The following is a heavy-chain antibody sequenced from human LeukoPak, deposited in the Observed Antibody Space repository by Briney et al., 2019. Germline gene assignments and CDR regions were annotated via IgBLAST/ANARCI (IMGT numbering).Heavy chain of an antibody. Sequence: GGSLRLSCAAFGFPFSSYSMTWVRQAPGKGLEWVANIKPDGTTKSYVDSVKGRFTISRDNALNSLYLQMNSLRAEDTAIYYCARSIPYGTTWYGRSDYWGQGTLVTVSS. V-gene: IGHV3-7*03. CDR3: ARSIPYGTTWYGRSDY. D-gene: IGHD6-13*01. CDR1: GFPFSSYS. J-gene: IGHJ4*02. CDR2: IKPDGTTK.